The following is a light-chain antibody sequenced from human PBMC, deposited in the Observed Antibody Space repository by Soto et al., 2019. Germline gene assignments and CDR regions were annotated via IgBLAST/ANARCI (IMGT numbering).Light chain of an antibody. J-gene: IGKJ5*01. CDR3: QQYNNWPIT. CDR2: GAS. Sequence: EIVMTQSPATLSVSPGERATLSCRASQSVNSNLAWYQQKPGQAPRLLIYGASTRATGIPARFSGSGSGTEFTLTISSLQSEDFAVHYCQQYNNWPITFGQGTRLEIK. CDR1: QSVNSN. V-gene: IGKV3D-15*01.